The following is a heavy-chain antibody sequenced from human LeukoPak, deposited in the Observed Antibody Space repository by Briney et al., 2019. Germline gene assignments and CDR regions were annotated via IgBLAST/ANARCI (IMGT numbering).Heavy chain of an antibody. CDR1: GFTFSSYS. CDR3: ARDGPDCGGDCYHGY. J-gene: IGHJ4*02. CDR2: ISSSSSYI. D-gene: IGHD2-21*02. V-gene: IGHV3-21*01. Sequence: GGSLRLSCAASGFTFSSYSMNWVRQAPGKGLEWVSSISSSSSYIYYADSVKGRFTISRDNAKNSLYLQMNSLRAEDTAVYYCARDGPDCGGDCYHGYWGQGTLVTVSS.